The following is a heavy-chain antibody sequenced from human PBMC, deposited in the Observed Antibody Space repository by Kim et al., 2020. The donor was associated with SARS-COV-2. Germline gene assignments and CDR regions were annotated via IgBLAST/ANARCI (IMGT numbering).Heavy chain of an antibody. D-gene: IGHD2-8*01. V-gene: IGHV3-23*01. CDR2: ISVSGGSA. Sequence: GGSLRLSCAASGFTFSSYPMSWVRQAPGKGLEWVSGISVSGGSAYHADSVKGRFTISRDNSKNMLYLQLNSLRAEDTAVYYCAKRQTNTWCIDYWGQGALVTVSS. CDR3: AKRQTNTWCIDY. CDR1: GFTFSSYP. J-gene: IGHJ4*02.